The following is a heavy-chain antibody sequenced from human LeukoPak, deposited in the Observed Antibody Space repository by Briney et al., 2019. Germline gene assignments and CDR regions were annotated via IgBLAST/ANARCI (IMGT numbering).Heavy chain of an antibody. J-gene: IGHJ4*02. Sequence: PSETLSLTCTVSGASINTYYWSWIRQPPGKGLEWIGYIYYSGTASYNPSLKTRVTISIDTSKNQFSLKLSSVTAADTAVYYCARVLRPMASQYYFDYWGQGTLVTVSS. CDR3: ARVLRPMASQYYFDY. V-gene: IGHV4-59*01. CDR2: IYYSGTA. D-gene: IGHD3-10*01. CDR1: GASINTYY.